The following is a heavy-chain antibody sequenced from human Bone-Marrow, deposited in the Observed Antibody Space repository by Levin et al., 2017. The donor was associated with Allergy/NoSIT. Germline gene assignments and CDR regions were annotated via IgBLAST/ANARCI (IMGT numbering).Heavy chain of an antibody. CDR1: GFTFSNAW. Sequence: GGSLRLSCEASGFTFSNAWMTWVRQAPGKGLEWVGRIKSQSDGGATDYSAPVEGRFFIARDDSQNTLYLQMNSLKPEDTAVYYCTAWNNWFDPWGQGTLVTVSS. D-gene: IGHD3-3*01. CDR2: IKSQSDGGAT. V-gene: IGHV3-15*01. J-gene: IGHJ5*02. CDR3: TAWNNWFDP.